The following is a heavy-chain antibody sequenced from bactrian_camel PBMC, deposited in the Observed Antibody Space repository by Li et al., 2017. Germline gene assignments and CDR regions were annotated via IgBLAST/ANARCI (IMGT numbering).Heavy chain of an antibody. CDR3: AAQFLEASCAAVHAIDN. CDR1: GIILSSAFC. V-gene: IGHV3S41*01. CDR2: IRPGATTT. Sequence: HLQLVESGGGSALAGGSVRLSCAGSGIILSSAFCVGWFRQVPGKEREGVASIRPGATTTAYASSVRGRFSISLDTAKNTVFLQMNSLKPEDTATYYCAAQFLEASCAAVHAIDNWGQGTQVTVS. J-gene: IGHJ4*01. D-gene: IGHD4*01.